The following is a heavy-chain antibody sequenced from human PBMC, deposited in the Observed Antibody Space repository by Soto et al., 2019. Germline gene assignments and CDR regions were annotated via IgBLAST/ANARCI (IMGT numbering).Heavy chain of an antibody. V-gene: IGHV3-23*01. Sequence: GGSLRLSCAASGFTFSSYAVSWVRQAPGKGPEWISSISGSGSTIYYADSVKGRFTISRGNSKNTLYLQMSSLRAEDTAVYYCAKVFYYYDSSGYYYFDYWGQGTLVTVSS. CDR1: GFTFSSYA. CDR3: AKVFYYYDSSGYYYFDY. CDR2: ISGSGSTI. D-gene: IGHD3-22*01. J-gene: IGHJ4*02.